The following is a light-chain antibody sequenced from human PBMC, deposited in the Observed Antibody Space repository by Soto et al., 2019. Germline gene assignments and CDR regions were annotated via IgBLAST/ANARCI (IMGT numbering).Light chain of an antibody. CDR3: QQSYITLPYT. J-gene: IGKJ2*01. Sequence: DIQMTQSPSSLSASVGDRVTITCRASQSISSYLNWYQQKPGKAPKLLIYAESSLQSGVPSRFSGSRSWTEFTLTISSLQPEDFATYYCQQSYITLPYTFGQGTKLEIK. CDR2: AES. CDR1: QSISSY. V-gene: IGKV1-39*01.